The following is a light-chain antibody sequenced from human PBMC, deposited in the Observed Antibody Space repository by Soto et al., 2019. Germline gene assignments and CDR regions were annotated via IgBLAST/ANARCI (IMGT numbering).Light chain of an antibody. CDR2: GAS. Sequence: EIVLTQSPGTLSLSPGERSTLSCRASQSVSSSYLAWYQQKPGQAPRLLIYGASTRATGIPARFSGSGSGTEFTLTIRSLQSEDFAVYYCQQYNNWPPWKCGQGTKGDIK. CDR3: QQYNNWPPWK. J-gene: IGKJ1*01. CDR1: QSVSSSY. V-gene: IGKV3-15*01.